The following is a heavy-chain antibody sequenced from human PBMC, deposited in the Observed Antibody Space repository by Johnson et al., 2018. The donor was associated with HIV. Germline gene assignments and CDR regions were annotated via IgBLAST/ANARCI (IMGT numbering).Heavy chain of an antibody. Sequence: VQLVESGGGVVQPGRSLRLSCAASGFTVSSNYMSWVRQAPGKGLEWVSVIYSGGSTYYADSVKGRFTISRDNSKNTLYLQMNSLRAEDTAVYYCARDWGLYSSGWYVDAFDIWGQGTMVTVSS. CDR1: GFTVSSNY. CDR2: IYSGGST. V-gene: IGHV3-53*01. J-gene: IGHJ3*02. D-gene: IGHD6-19*01. CDR3: ARDWGLYSSGWYVDAFDI.